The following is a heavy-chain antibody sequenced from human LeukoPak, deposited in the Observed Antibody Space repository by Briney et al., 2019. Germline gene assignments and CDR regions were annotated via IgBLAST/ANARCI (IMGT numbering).Heavy chain of an antibody. J-gene: IGHJ6*02. V-gene: IGHV4-34*01. CDR3: ARDSRADYYGSGTSNYYYYGMDV. CDR2: INHSGST. CDR1: GGSFSGYY. D-gene: IGHD3-10*01. Sequence: PSETLSLTCAVYGGSFSGYYWSWIRQPPGKGLEWIGEINHSGSTNYNPSLKSRVTISVDTSKNQFSLKLSSVTAADTAVYYCARDSRADYYGSGTSNYYYYGMDVWGQGTTVTVSS.